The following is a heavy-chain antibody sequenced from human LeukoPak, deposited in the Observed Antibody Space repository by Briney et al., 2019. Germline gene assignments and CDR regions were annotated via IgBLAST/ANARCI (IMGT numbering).Heavy chain of an antibody. Sequence: GGSLRLSCAASGFTFGDYYMSWLRPAPGNGLEGVSYINSSGSTIYHADSVKGRFTLSRYNAKNSLYLQMNSLRAEDTAVYYCARVNDGYSYGLRYWGQGTLVTVSS. D-gene: IGHD5-18*01. J-gene: IGHJ4*02. CDR2: INSSGSTI. CDR3: ARVNDGYSYGLRY. CDR1: GFTFGDYY. V-gene: IGHV3-11*01.